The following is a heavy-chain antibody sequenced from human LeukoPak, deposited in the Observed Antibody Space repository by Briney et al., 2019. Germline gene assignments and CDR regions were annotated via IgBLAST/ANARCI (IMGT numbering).Heavy chain of an antibody. CDR1: GFTFSSYA. V-gene: IGHV3-23*01. D-gene: IGHD5-12*01. CDR3: AKASSFGVSVATRSYYYYYMDV. J-gene: IGHJ6*03. Sequence: PGGSLRLSCAASGFTFSSYAMNWVRQAPGKGLEWVATISNSGESTYYADSVKGRFTISRDNSKNTLYLQMNSLRAEDTAVYYCAKASSFGVSVATRSYYYYYMDVWGKGPTVTISS. CDR2: ISNSGEST.